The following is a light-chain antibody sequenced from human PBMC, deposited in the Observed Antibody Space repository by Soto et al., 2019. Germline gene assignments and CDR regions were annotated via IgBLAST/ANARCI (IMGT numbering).Light chain of an antibody. CDR3: SSYTSSSTYV. CDR2: DVS. J-gene: IGLJ1*01. CDR1: SSDVGGSNG. V-gene: IGLV2-18*02. Sequence: QYALTLLPSVSGSPGQSVAISCPGTSSDVGGSNGVSWYQQPPGTAPKLIIYDVSNRPSGVPDRFSGSKSGNTASLIISGLQAEDEGDYYCSSYTSSSTYVFGTGTKVTVL.